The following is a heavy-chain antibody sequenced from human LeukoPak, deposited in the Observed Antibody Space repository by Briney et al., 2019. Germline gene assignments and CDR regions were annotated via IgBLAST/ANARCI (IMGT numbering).Heavy chain of an antibody. J-gene: IGHJ5*02. V-gene: IGHV1-46*01. Sequence: RVASVKVSCTASGYAFTIYYMHWVRQAPGQGLEWMGIINPSGGSPSYAQKFQGRVTMTRDTSTSTVYMELSSLRSEDTAVYYCARGEYSFDPWGQGTLVTVSS. D-gene: IGHD3-16*01. CDR2: INPSGGSP. CDR1: GYAFTIYY. CDR3: ARGEYSFDP.